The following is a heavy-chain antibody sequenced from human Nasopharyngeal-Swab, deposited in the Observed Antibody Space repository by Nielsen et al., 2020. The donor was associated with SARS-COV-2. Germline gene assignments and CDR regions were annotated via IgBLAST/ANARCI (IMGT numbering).Heavy chain of an antibody. Sequence: SVKVSCKASGGTFSSYAISWVRHAPGQGLEWMGGIIPIFGTANYAQKFQGRVTITADESTSTAYMELSSLRSEDTAVYYCARGHGGDCYCAFDYWGQGTLVTVSS. V-gene: IGHV1-69*13. CDR2: IIPIFGTA. CDR1: GGTFSSYA. D-gene: IGHD2-21*02. CDR3: ARGHGGDCYCAFDY. J-gene: IGHJ4*02.